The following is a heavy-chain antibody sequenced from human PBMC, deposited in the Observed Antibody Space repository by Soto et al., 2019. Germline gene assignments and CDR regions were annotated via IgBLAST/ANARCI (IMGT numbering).Heavy chain of an antibody. CDR1: GFTFTTYI. Sequence: AASGFTFTTYIMAWVRQAPGKGLQWVSTITAGGETTYYADSVKGRFTISRDNSQNKVFLQMNSLRSEDTALYYCAKGSSSWYYFDSWGQGIPVTVSS. D-gene: IGHD6-13*01. J-gene: IGHJ4*01. CDR3: AKGSSSWYYFDS. CDR2: ITAGGETT. V-gene: IGHV3-23*01.